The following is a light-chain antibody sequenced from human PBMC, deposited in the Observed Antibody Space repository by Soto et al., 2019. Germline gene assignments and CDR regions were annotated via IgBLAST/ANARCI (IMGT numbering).Light chain of an antibody. J-gene: IGLJ1*01. CDR3: LLSYSGALYV. V-gene: IGLV7-46*01. Sequence: QAVVTQAPSLTVSPGGTVTLTCGSSTGAVTSGHYPYWFQQKPGQAPRTLIYDTSNKHSWTPARFSGSLLGGKAALTLSGVQPEDEAEYYCLLSYSGALYVFGTGTKVTVL. CDR1: TGAVTSGHY. CDR2: DTS.